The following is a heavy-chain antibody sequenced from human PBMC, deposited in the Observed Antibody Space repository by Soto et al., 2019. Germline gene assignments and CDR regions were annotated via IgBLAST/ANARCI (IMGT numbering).Heavy chain of an antibody. V-gene: IGHV3-30*18. CDR2: ISYDGSNK. J-gene: IGHJ6*02. D-gene: IGHD2-2*02. CDR1: GFTFSSYG. Sequence: GGSLRLSCAASGFTFSSYGMHWVRQAPGKGLEWVAVISYDGSNKYYADSVKGRFTISRDNSKNTLYLQMNSLRAEDTAVYYCAKDPSDCSSTSCYSHYYYYGMDVWGQGTTVTVSS. CDR3: AKDPSDCSSTSCYSHYYYYGMDV.